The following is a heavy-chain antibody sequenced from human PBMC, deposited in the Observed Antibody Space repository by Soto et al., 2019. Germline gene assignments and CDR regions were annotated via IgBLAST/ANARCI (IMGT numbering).Heavy chain of an antibody. CDR1: GFTFSTFS. J-gene: IGHJ4*02. Sequence: EVQLVESGGGSVQPGGSLRLSCAASGFTFSTFSMNWVRQAPGRGLEWISYISGGGRPISYADSVKGRFTISRDNAKNSLYLQMDGRADEDTAVYYCARDLGWAFDSWGQGTLVTVSS. V-gene: IGHV3-48*02. CDR3: ARDLGWAFDS. CDR2: ISGGGRPI. D-gene: IGHD6-19*01.